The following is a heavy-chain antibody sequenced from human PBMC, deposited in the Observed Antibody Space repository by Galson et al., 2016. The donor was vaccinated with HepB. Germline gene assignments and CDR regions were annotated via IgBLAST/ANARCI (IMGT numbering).Heavy chain of an antibody. D-gene: IGHD6-6*01. CDR3: ARSLGWYFDV. J-gene: IGHJ2*01. V-gene: IGHV3-21*01. CDR1: GFTFDNYT. CDR2: VSHSSTYV. Sequence: SLRLSCVASGFTFDNYTMNWLRQAPGKGLEWVSSVSHSSTYVYYADSVQGRFTISRDNAKNSLYLEMNSLRVEDTAVFYRARSLGWYFDVWGRGTPVTVSS.